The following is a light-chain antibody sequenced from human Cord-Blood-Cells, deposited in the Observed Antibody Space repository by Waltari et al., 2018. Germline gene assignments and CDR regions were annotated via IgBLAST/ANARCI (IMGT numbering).Light chain of an antibody. J-gene: IGKJ3*01. Sequence: DIQMTQSPSSLSASVGDRVTITCRASQGISNYLAWYQQKPGKVPKLLIYAASTLQSGVPSRVSGSGSGTDFTLTISSLQPEDVATYYCQKYNSAPQTFGPGTKVDIK. CDR3: QKYNSAPQT. CDR1: QGISNY. V-gene: IGKV1-27*01. CDR2: AAS.